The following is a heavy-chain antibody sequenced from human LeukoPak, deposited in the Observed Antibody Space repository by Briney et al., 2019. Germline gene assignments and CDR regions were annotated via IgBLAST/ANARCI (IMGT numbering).Heavy chain of an antibody. J-gene: IGHJ4*02. V-gene: IGHV3-30-3*01. CDR3: ARIGLGVSFGSGFDY. CDR2: ISYDGRDQ. D-gene: IGHD3-10*01. Sequence: GGSLRLSCVASGFSLRGYAMHWVRQAPGKGGLEWVKMISYDGRDQYYADSVKGRFTISRDDSKNTLFLQMNSLRVEDTAMYHCARIGLGVSFGSGFDYWGQGTLVTVTS. CDR1: GFSLRGYA.